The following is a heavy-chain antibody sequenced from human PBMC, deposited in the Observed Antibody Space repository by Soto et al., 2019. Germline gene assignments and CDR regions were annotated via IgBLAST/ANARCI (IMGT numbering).Heavy chain of an antibody. CDR2: INHSGST. CDR1: GGSFRGYY. D-gene: IGHD3-10*01. J-gene: IGHJ3*02. V-gene: IGHV4-34*01. Sequence: SETLSLTCAVYGGSFRGYYWSWIRQPPGKGLEWIGEINHSGSTNYNPSLKSRVTISVDTSKNQFSLKLSSVTAADTAVYYCARGRAFRYYYGSGSFDAFDIWGQGTMVT. CDR3: ARGRAFRYYYGSGSFDAFDI.